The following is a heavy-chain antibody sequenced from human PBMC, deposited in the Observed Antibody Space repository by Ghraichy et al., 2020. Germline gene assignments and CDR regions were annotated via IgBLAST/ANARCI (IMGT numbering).Heavy chain of an antibody. Sequence: GGSLRLSCAASGFSFSGYWMSWVRQAPGKGLEWVASIKQDGSEKIYVDSVKGRFTISRDNARNSLYLKMNSLRAEDTAMYYCAKNIVATGKNLYYYYGMDVCGQGTTFTVSS. D-gene: IGHD5-12*01. V-gene: IGHV3-7*01. CDR2: IKQDGSEK. J-gene: IGHJ6*02. CDR1: GFSFSGYW. CDR3: AKNIVATGKNLYYYYGMDV.